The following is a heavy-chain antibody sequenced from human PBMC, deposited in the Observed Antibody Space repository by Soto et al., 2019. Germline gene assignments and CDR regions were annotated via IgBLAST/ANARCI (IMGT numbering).Heavy chain of an antibody. J-gene: IGHJ4*02. CDR2: IYWDDDK. CDR3: AHSSFYGDKLDY. D-gene: IGHD4-17*01. V-gene: IGHV2-5*02. CDR1: GFSLTTGGVG. Sequence: QITLKESGPTLVKPTQTLTLTCTFSGFSLTTGGVGVGWIRQPPGKALEWLAVIYWDDDKRFNPSLKSRLTITKDTSKNQVVLTMTNVDPVDTATYYCAHSSFYGDKLDYWGQGTLVIVSS.